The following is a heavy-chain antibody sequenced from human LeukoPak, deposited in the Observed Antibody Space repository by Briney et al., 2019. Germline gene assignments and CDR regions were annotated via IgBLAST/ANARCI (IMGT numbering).Heavy chain of an antibody. CDR3: ARGEGGRFFDY. CDR1: GYIFTNYG. J-gene: IGHJ4*02. Sequence: ASVKVSCKASGYIFTNYGFIWVRQAPGQGLEWMGWISTANDNRIFAQNFQDRVTMTTDTSTSTAYMELRSLRSDDTAVYYCARGEGGRFFDYWGQGTLVTVSS. CDR2: ISTANDNR. D-gene: IGHD3-3*01. V-gene: IGHV1-18*01.